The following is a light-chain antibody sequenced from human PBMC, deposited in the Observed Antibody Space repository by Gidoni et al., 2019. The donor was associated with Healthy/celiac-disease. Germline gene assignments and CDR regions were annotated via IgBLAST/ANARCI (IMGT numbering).Light chain of an antibody. CDR3: QQRSNWPIT. V-gene: IGKV3-11*01. Sequence: EILLTQSPATLSLSPGERPTLSCRASQSVSSCLAWYQQKPGQAPRLLIYDASNRATGIPARFSGSGSGTDFTLTISSLEPEDFAVYYCQQRSNWPITFGQGTRLEIK. CDR2: DAS. CDR1: QSVSSC. J-gene: IGKJ5*01.